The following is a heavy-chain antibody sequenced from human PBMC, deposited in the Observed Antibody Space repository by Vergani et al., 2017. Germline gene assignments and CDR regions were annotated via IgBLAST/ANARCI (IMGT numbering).Heavy chain of an antibody. J-gene: IGHJ3*02. CDR3: AKDFRPXPGWGATRGGAFAI. Sequence: EVQLVESGGGLVQPGRSLRLSCAASGFTFDDYAMHWVRQAPGKGLEWVSGISWNSGSIGYAASVKGRFTISRDNAKNSLYLQMNSLRAEDIALYYCAKDFRPXPGWGATRGGAFAIWSQATIATVYS. CDR2: ISWNSGSI. CDR1: GFTFDDYA. D-gene: IGHD1-26*01. V-gene: IGHV3-9*03.